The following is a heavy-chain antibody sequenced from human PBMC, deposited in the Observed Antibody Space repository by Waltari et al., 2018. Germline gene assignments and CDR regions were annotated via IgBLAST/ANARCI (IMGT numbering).Heavy chain of an antibody. CDR3: ARQTDYDILTGYYGGFDY. D-gene: IGHD3-9*01. CDR1: GGATRSSRPY. J-gene: IGHJ4*02. Sequence: QLQLQESGPGLVKTSETLSLTGAVSGGATRSSRPYWGWGGHSPGEGLEWIGRVYFTGATSYSPAVKSRVTVSLDTSKNQFSLKLSSGTAADTAVYYCARQTDYDILTGYYGGFDYWGQGTLVTVSS. CDR2: VYFTGAT. V-gene: IGHV4-39*01.